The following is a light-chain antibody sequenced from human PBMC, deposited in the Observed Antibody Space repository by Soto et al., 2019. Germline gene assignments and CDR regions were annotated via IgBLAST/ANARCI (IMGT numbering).Light chain of an antibody. CDR3: SSYTSSSPLSTYV. CDR1: SSDVGGYNY. V-gene: IGLV2-14*03. Sequence: QSALTQPASVSGSPGQSITISCTGTSSDVGGYNYVSWYQHHPGKAPKLMIYDVSNRPSGVSNRFSGSKSGNTASLIISGLQAEDEAYYYCSSYTSSSPLSTYVFGTG. J-gene: IGLJ1*01. CDR2: DVS.